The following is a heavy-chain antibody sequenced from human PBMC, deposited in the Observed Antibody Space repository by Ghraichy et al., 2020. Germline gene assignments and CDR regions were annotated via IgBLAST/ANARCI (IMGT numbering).Heavy chain of an antibody. CDR2: FDREDGET. CDR1: GYSLIELS. J-gene: IGHJ4*02. Sequence: ASVKVSCNISGYSLIELSIHWVRQTPGKGLEWMGSFDREDGETIHAQKFQGRVTMTEDTSTDTTYMELRSLRSEDTAVYHCAIFSLEAPDYWGQGTLVTVSS. D-gene: IGHD3-3*01. V-gene: IGHV1-24*01. CDR3: AIFSLEAPDY.